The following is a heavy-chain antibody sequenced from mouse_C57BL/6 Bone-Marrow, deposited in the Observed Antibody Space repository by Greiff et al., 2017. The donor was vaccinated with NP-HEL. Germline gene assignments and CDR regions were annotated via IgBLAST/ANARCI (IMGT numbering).Heavy chain of an antibody. D-gene: IGHD1-1*01. CDR1: GYSFTGYY. V-gene: IGHV1-42*01. Sequence: EVQLQQSGPELVKPGASVKISCKASGYSFTGYYMNWVKQSPEKSLEWIGEINPSTGGTTYNQKFKAKATLTVDKSSSTAYMQLKSLTSEDSAVYYCARNYGSREDYYAMDYWGQGTSVTVSS. CDR2: INPSTGGT. J-gene: IGHJ4*01. CDR3: ARNYGSREDYYAMDY.